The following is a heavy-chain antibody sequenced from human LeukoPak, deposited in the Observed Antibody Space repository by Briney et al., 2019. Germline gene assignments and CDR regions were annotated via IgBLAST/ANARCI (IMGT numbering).Heavy chain of an antibody. Sequence: ASVKVSCKASGYTFTSYYMHWVRQAPGQGLEWMGIINPSGGSTSYAQKFQGRVTMTRDTSTSTVYMELSSLRSEDTTVYYCARAVSYIAAAGTGRDYWGQGTLVTVSS. J-gene: IGHJ4*02. CDR2: INPSGGST. V-gene: IGHV1-46*01. CDR3: ARAVSYIAAAGTGRDY. D-gene: IGHD6-13*01. CDR1: GYTFTSYY.